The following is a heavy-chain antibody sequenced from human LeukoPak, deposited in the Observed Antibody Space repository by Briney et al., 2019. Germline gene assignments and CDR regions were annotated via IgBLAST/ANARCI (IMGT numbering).Heavy chain of an antibody. CDR1: GGTFSSYA. CDR3: ASTYYGSGSYGTLDY. Sequence: GASVKVSCKASGGTFSSYAISWVRQAPGQGLEWMGRIIPIFGTANYAQKFQGRVTITTHESTSTAYMELSSLRSEDTAVYYCASTYYGSGSYGTLDYWGQGTLVTVSS. CDR2: IIPIFGTA. V-gene: IGHV1-69*05. D-gene: IGHD3-10*01. J-gene: IGHJ4*02.